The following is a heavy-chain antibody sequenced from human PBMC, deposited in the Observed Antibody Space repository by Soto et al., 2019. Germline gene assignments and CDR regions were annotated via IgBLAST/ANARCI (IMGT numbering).Heavy chain of an antibody. CDR1: GGTFSSYA. V-gene: IGHV1-69*13. Sequence: ASVKVSCKASGGTFSSYAISWVRQAPGQGLEWMGGIIPIFGTANYAQKFQGRVTVTADESTSTAYMELRSLRSDDTAVYYCARDFGSGSYYGDAFDIWGQGTMVTVSS. D-gene: IGHD1-26*01. J-gene: IGHJ3*02. CDR2: IIPIFGTA. CDR3: ARDFGSGSYYGDAFDI.